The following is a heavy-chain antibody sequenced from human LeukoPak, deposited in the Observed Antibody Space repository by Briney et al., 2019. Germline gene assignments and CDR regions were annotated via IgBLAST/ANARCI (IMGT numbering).Heavy chain of an antibody. CDR3: ARGLLPLRAHNDY. CDR1: GGSFSGYY. D-gene: IGHD2-15*01. V-gene: IGHV4-34*01. Sequence: SETLSLTRAVYGGSFSGYYWSWIRQPPGKGLEWIGEINHSGSTNYNPSLKSRVTLSVDTSKNQFSLKLRSVTAADTAVYYCARGLLPLRAHNDYWGQRTLVTVSS. J-gene: IGHJ4*02. CDR2: INHSGST.